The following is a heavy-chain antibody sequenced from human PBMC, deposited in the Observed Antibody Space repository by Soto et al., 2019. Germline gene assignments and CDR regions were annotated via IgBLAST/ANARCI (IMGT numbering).Heavy chain of an antibody. CDR2: INPSGGST. V-gene: IGHV1-46*03. D-gene: IGHD2-2*01. J-gene: IGHJ5*02. Sequence: ASVKVSCKASGYTFTIYYMHWVRQAPGQGLEWMGIINPSGGSTSYAQKFQGRVTMTRDTSTSTVYMELSSLRSEDTAVYYCARPYCSSSSCPENSNWFDPWGQGTLVTLSS. CDR3: ARPYCSSSSCPENSNWFDP. CDR1: GYTFTIYY.